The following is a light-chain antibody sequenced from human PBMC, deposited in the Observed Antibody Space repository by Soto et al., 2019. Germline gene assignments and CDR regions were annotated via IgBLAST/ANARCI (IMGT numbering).Light chain of an antibody. Sequence: DIVMTQSPLSLPVTPADPASISCRSSQSLLHSNGYNYLDRYLQKPGQSPQLLIYLGSNRASVVPDRFSGSGSGTDFTLKISRLEAEDGGVYYCMQPLQNWYTFGQGTKLDI. V-gene: IGKV2-28*01. CDR2: LGS. CDR3: MQPLQNWYT. CDR1: QSLLHSNGYNY. J-gene: IGKJ2*01.